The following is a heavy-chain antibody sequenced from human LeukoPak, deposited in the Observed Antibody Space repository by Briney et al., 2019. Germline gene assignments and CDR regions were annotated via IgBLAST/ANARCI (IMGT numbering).Heavy chain of an antibody. CDR2: VSYDGSNK. J-gene: IGHJ3*02. D-gene: IGHD1-26*01. CDR3: ASSYSGSYYAFDI. V-gene: IGHV3-30-3*01. Sequence: GGSLRLSCAASGFTFSSYAMHWVRQAPGKGLEWVAVVSYDGSNKYYADSVKGRFTISRDNSKNTLYLQMNSLRAEDTAVYYCASSYSGSYYAFDIWGQGTMVTVSS. CDR1: GFTFSSYA.